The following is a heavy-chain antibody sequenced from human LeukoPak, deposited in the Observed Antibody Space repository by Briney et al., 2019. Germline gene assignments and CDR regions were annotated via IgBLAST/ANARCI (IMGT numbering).Heavy chain of an antibody. V-gene: IGHV4-34*01. CDR2: INHSGST. J-gene: IGHJ4*02. D-gene: IGHD7-27*01. CDR1: GVSFSGYY. Sequence: SETLSLTCAVYGVSFSGYYWSWIRQPPGKGLEWIGEINHSGSTNYNPSLKSRVTISVDTSKNQFSLKLSSVTAADTAVYYCARGAWGHFNYWGQGTLVTVSS. CDR3: ARGAWGHFNY.